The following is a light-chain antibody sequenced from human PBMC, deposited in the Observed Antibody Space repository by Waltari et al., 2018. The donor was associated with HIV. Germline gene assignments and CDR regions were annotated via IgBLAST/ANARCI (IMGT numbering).Light chain of an antibody. CDR3: QQYFSNPVH. Sequence: DIVMTQSPDSMAVSLGERATVNCKSSQSVLDETNNKNYLAWYQRKPGQPPKLLIYLASNRESGVPDRFSGSGSGTDFTLTISSLQAEDVAVYYCQQYFSNPVHFGQGTKVEIK. J-gene: IGKJ2*01. V-gene: IGKV4-1*01. CDR1: QSVLDETNNKNY. CDR2: LAS.